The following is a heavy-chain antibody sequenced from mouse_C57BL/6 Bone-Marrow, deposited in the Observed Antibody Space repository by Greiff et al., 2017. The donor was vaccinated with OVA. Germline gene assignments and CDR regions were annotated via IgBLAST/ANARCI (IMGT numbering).Heavy chain of an antibody. V-gene: IGHV1-15*01. Sequence: LVESGAELVRPGASVTLSCKASGYTFTDYEMHWVKQTPVHGLEWIGAIDPETGGTAYNQKFKGKAILTADKSSSTAYMELRSLTSEDSAVYYCTRDGYGDYWGKGTTLTVSS. CDR3: TRDGYGDY. CDR2: IDPETGGT. CDR1: GYTFTDYE. D-gene: IGHD2-3*01. J-gene: IGHJ2*01.